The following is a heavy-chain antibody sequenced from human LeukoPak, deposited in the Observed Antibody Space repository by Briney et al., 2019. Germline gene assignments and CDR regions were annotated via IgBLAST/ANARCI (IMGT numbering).Heavy chain of an antibody. CDR3: ARARYANAWYAFDI. D-gene: IGHD2-2*01. CDR2: LSHSGSS. V-gene: IGHV4-59*01. J-gene: IGHJ3*02. CDR1: GGSISSYY. Sequence: PSETLSLTCTVSGGSISSYYWGWIRRPPGRGLGWIAYLSHSGSSDSNPSLTSRVTTLVDTSKNQFSLKLTSVTAADTAVYYCARARYANAWYAFDIWGHGTMVTVSS.